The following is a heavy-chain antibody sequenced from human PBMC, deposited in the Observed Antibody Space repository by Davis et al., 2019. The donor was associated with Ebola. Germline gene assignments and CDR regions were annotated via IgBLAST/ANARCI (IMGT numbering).Heavy chain of an antibody. CDR3: AKFPPGGSYLIGGFDY. CDR2: ISGSGGST. CDR1: GFTFSSYA. Sequence: PGGSLRLSCAASGFTFSSYAMSWVRQAPGKGLEWVSAISGSGGSTYYADSVKGRFTISRDNSKNTLYLQMNSLRAEDTAVYYCAKFPPGGSYLIGGFDYWGQGTLVTVSS. V-gene: IGHV3-23*01. D-gene: IGHD3-10*01. J-gene: IGHJ4*02.